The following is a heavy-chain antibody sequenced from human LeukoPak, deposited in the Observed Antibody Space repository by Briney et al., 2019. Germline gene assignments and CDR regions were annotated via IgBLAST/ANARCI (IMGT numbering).Heavy chain of an antibody. V-gene: IGHV3-66*01. J-gene: IGHJ4*02. D-gene: IGHD3-10*01. CDR2: IYRGGST. CDR3: VRGAPRRWFGESLSGAKYYFDY. Sequence: PGGSLRLSCAASGFTVSNNYINWVRQAPGKGLKWVSVIYRGGSTYYADSVTGRFTISRDNSKNTLYLQMNTLRDEDTAVYYCVRGAPRRWFGESLSGAKYYFDYWGQGTLVTVSS. CDR1: GFTVSNNY.